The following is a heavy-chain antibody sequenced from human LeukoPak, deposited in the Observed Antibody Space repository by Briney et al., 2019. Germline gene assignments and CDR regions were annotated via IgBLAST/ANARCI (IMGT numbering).Heavy chain of an antibody. J-gene: IGHJ4*02. CDR1: GGSISSSSYY. D-gene: IGHD3-10*01. CDR2: IYYSGST. Sequence: SETLSLTCTVSGGSISSSSYYWGWIRQPPGKGLEWIGTIYYSGSTYYNPSLKSRVTISVDTSKNQFSLKLSSVTAADTAVYYCARTRYYYNSRSYGAPYYFDYWGQGTLVTVSS. CDR3: ARTRYYYNSRSYGAPYYFDY. V-gene: IGHV4-39*01.